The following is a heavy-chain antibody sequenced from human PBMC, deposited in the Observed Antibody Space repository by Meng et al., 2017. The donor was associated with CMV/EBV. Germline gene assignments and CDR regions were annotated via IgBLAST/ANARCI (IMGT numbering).Heavy chain of an antibody. J-gene: IGHJ4*02. CDR1: GYSFTSYW. D-gene: IGHD5-24*01. CDR3: ATAPIEMDTNGGFFDY. Sequence: GESLKISCKGSGYSFTSYWIGWVRQMPGKGLELMGIIYPGDSDTRYSPSFQGQVTISADKSISTAYLQWSSLKASDTAMYYCATAPIEMDTNGGFFDYWGQGTLVTVSS. V-gene: IGHV5-51*01. CDR2: IYPGDSDT.